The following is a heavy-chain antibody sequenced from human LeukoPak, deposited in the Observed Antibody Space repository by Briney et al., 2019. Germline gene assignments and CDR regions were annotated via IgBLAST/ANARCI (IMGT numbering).Heavy chain of an antibody. V-gene: IGHV1-46*03. CDR2: INPSGGST. Sequence: ASVKVSCKASGYTFTSYYMHWVRQAPGQGLEWMGIINPSGGSTSYAQKFQGRVTMTRDTSTSTVYMELSSLRSEDTAVYYCARGESNYDILTGYLDYWGQGTQVTVSS. CDR1: GYTFTSYY. D-gene: IGHD3-9*01. CDR3: ARGESNYDILTGYLDY. J-gene: IGHJ4*02.